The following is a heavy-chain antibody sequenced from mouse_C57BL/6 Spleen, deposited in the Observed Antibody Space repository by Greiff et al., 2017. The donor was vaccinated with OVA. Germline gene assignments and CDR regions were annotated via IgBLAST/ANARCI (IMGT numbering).Heavy chain of an antibody. V-gene: IGHV1-69*01. J-gene: IGHJ1*03. D-gene: IGHD1-1*01. CDR1: GYTFTSYW. Sequence: QVQLQQPGAELVMPGASVKLSCKASGYTFTSYWMHWVKQRPGQGLEWIGEIDPSDSYTNYNQKFKGKSTLTVDKSSSTAYMQLSSLTSEDSAVYYCARWNYGSSHWYFDVWGTGTTVTVSS. CDR3: ARWNYGSSHWYFDV. CDR2: IDPSDSYT.